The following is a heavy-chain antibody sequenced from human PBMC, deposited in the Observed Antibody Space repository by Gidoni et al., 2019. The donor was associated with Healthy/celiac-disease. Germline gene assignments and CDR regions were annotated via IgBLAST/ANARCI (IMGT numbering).Heavy chain of an antibody. CDR3: ARGRVAATPWWFDP. J-gene: IGHJ5*02. D-gene: IGHD2-15*01. V-gene: IGHV4-34*01. CDR1: GGSFSGYY. Sequence: QVQLQQWGAGLLKPSETLSLTCAVYGGSFSGYYWSWIRQPPGKGLEWIGEINHSGSTNYNPSLKSRVTISVDTSKNQFSLKLSSVTAADTAVYYCARGRVAATPWWFDPWGQGTLVTVSS. CDR2: INHSGST.